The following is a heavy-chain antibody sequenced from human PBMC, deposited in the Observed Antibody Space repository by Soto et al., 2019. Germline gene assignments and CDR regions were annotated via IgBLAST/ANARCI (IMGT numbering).Heavy chain of an antibody. CDR1: GGTFSSYA. Sequence: SVKVSCKASGGTFSSYAISWVRQAPGQGLEWMGGIIPIFGTANYAQKFQGRVTITADESTSTAYMELSSLRSEDTAVYYCAGGRVSTIYQNWLEPWGEGTLVTVSS. V-gene: IGHV1-69*13. J-gene: IGHJ5*02. CDR2: IIPIFGTA. CDR3: AGGRVSTIYQNWLEP. D-gene: IGHD1-1*01.